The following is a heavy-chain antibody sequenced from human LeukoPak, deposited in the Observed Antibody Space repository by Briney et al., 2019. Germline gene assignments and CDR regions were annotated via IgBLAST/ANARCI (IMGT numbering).Heavy chain of an antibody. Sequence: GGSLRLSCAASGFTFSSYAMNWVRQAPGKGLEWVSSISSSGRYIYYADSVKGRFTISRDNAKNSLYLQMNSLRAEDTAVYYCARSEYQLPDYWGQGTLVTVSS. CDR3: ARSEYQLPDY. CDR2: ISSSGRYI. D-gene: IGHD2-2*01. V-gene: IGHV3-21*01. J-gene: IGHJ4*02. CDR1: GFTFSSYA.